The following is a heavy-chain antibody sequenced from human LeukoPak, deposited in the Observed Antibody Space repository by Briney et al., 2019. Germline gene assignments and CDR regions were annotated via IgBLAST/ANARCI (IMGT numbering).Heavy chain of an antibody. CDR3: ARGGYYGSGSYRSLPDY. CDR2: IYHSGST. J-gene: IGHJ4*02. V-gene: IGHV4-38-2*01. CDR1: GYSISSGYY. D-gene: IGHD3-10*01. Sequence: SETLSLTCAVSGYSISSGYYWGWIRQPPGQGLEWIGSIYHSGSTYYNPSLKSRVTISVDTSKNQFSLKLSSVTAADTAVYYCARGGYYGSGSYRSLPDYWGQGTLVTVSS.